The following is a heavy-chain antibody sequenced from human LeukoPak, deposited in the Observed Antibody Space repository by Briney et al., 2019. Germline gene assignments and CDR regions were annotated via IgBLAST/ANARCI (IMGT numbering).Heavy chain of an antibody. J-gene: IGHJ5*02. CDR1: GGTFSSYA. CDR3: ARDSRLGYCSSTSCHQHPHYNWFDP. D-gene: IGHD2-2*01. Sequence: GASVKVSCKASGGTFSSYAISWVRQAPGQGLEWMGGIIPIFGTANYAQKFQGRVTITADESTSTAYMELSSLRSEDTAVYYCARDSRLGYCSSTSCHQHPHYNWFDPWGQGTLVTVSS. CDR2: IIPIFGTA. V-gene: IGHV1-69*01.